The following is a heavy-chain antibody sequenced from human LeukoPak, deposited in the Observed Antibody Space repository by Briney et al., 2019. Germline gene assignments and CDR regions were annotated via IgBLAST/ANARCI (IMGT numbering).Heavy chain of an antibody. V-gene: IGHV3-30*02. CDR2: IRFDGSNT. CDR3: AKSLGGDYGSGSYYVVFDS. Sequence: PGGSLRLSCAASGFSFNSFAMHWVRQAPGKGLEWVAFIRFDGSNTYYADSVKGRFTISRDTSKNTLWLQMNSLRVDDTALYYCAKSLGGDYGSGSYYVVFDSWGQGTLVTVSS. J-gene: IGHJ4*02. CDR1: GFSFNSFA. D-gene: IGHD3-10*01.